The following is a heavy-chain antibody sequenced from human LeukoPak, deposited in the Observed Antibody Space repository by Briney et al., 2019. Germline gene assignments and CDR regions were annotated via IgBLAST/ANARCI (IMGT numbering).Heavy chain of an antibody. V-gene: IGHV3-7*04. CDR3: ARDGIDY. CDR1: GFTFSDYY. J-gene: IGHJ4*02. Sequence: PGGSLRLSCAASGFTFSDYYMSWVRQAPGKGLEWVAHIKPEGRDTYYVDSVKGRFIISRDNAKNSVDLQMNSLRAEDTAVYYCARDGIDYWGQGTLVTVS. CDR2: IKPEGRDT.